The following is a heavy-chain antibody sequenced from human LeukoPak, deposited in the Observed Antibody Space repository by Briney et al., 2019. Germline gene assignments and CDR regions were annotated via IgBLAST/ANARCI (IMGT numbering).Heavy chain of an antibody. CDR2: ISYDGSNK. CDR3: AKDVRTEAAGMNY. Sequence: PGGSLRLSCAASGFTFSSYAMHWVRQAPGKGLEWVAVISYDGSNKYYADSVKGRFTISRDNSKNTLYLQMNSLRAEDTAIYYCAKDVRTEAAGMNYWGQGSLVTVSS. V-gene: IGHV3-30-3*01. CDR1: GFTFSSYA. D-gene: IGHD6-13*01. J-gene: IGHJ4*02.